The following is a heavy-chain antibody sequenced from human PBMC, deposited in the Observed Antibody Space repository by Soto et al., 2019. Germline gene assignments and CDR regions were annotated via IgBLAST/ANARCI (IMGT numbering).Heavy chain of an antibody. CDR1: GFTFSSYG. CDR2: ISSISSTI. CDR3: ARDGLLAATYQY. Sequence: EAQLVESGGGLVQPGGSLRLSCAASGFTFSSYGMNWVRQAPGKGLEWVSYISSISSTIYYADSVKGRFTISRDNAKNSLYLQMNSLRDDVTAVYYCARDGLLAATYQYWGQGTLVLVSS. V-gene: IGHV3-48*02. J-gene: IGHJ1*01. D-gene: IGHD6-13*01.